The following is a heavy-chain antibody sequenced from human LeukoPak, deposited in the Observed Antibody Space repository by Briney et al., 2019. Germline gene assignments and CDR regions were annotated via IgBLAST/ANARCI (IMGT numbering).Heavy chain of an antibody. CDR2: INHSGST. CDR3: ARLARFLGWSRDPFDY. D-gene: IGHD3-3*01. Sequence: SETLSLTCAVYGGSFSGYYWSWIRQPPGKGLEWIGEINHSGSTNYNPSLKSRVTISVDTSKNQFSLKLSSVTAADTAVYYCARLARFLGWSRDPFDYWGQGTLVTVSS. CDR1: GGSFSGYY. V-gene: IGHV4-34*01. J-gene: IGHJ4*02.